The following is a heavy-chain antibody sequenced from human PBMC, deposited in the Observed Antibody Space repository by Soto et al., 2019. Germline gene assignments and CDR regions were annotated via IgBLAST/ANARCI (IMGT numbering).Heavy chain of an antibody. J-gene: IGHJ5*02. CDR3: AKGDGSVSDYAAT. Sequence: EVYLLESGGALVQPGGSLTLSGAASGFSLTTFAITWFRQVPGTGLEWVSAISGSGDRTYYADPVRGRFTISRDNLRNTLYLQMNSLRVEDTALYYGAKGDGSVSDYAATWGQGTLVTVSS. D-gene: IGHD3-10*01. CDR2: ISGSGDRT. CDR1: GFSLTTFA. V-gene: IGHV3-23*01.